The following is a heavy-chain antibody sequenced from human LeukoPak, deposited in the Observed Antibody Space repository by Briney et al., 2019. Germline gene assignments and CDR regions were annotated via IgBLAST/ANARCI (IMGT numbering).Heavy chain of an antibody. J-gene: IGHJ4*02. D-gene: IGHD6-19*01. CDR3: AREGPNSSGWFYYFDY. CDR2: ISSSGSTI. V-gene: IGHV3-48*04. Sequence: GGSLRLSCAASGFTFSSSAMSWVRQAPGKGLEWVSYISSSGSTIYYADSVKGRFTISRDNAKNSLYLQMNSLRAEDTAVYYCAREGPNSSGWFYYFDYWGQGTLVTVSS. CDR1: GFTFSSSA.